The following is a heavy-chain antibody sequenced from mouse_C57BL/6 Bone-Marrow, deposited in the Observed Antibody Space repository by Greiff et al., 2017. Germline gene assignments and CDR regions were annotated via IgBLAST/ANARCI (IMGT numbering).Heavy chain of an antibody. J-gene: IGHJ2*01. CDR1: GYTFTSYW. V-gene: IGHV1-64*01. CDR2: IHPNSGST. D-gene: IGHD4-1*01. CDR3: ARWELGCYFDY. Sequence: VQLQQPGAELVKPGASVKLSCKASGYTFTSYWMHLVKQRPGQGLEWIGMIHPNSGSTNYNEKFKSKATLTVDKSSSTAYMQLSSLPSEDSAVYYCARWELGCYFDYWGQGTTLTVSS.